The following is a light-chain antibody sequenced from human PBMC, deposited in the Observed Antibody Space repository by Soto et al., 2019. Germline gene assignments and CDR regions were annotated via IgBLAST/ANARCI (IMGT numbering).Light chain of an antibody. CDR1: QSVSSSY. CDR2: GAS. J-gene: IGKJ1*01. Sequence: EIVLTQSPGTLSLSPGERATLSCRASQSVSSSYLAWYQQKPGQAPRLLIYGASSRATGIPDRFSGSGSGTDFTFTISSPQPEDFAVYYCQQYGSSPWTFGQGTKVEIK. V-gene: IGKV3-20*01. CDR3: QQYGSSPWT.